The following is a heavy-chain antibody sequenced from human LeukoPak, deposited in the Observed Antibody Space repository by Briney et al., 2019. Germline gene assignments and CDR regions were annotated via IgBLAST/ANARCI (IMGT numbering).Heavy chain of an antibody. Sequence: GGSLRLPCAALGSTLPNYAMSGFRQAPGKGLEWVSSINPSSGNTYYADSVKGRFTIFGDNSKNTLYLQMNSLRAEDTAVYYCAKGLGSSFWQFDYWGQGTLVTVSS. CDR1: GSTLPNYA. CDR3: AKGLGSSFWQFDY. D-gene: IGHD6-13*01. CDR2: INPSSGNT. J-gene: IGHJ4*02. V-gene: IGHV3-23*01.